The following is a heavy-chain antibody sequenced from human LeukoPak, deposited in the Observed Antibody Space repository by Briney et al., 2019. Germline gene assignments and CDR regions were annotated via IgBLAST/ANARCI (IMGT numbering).Heavy chain of an antibody. Sequence: GGSLGLSCAASGFTFSSYAMHWVRQAPGKGLEYVSAISSNGGSTYYANSVKGRFTISRDNSKNTLYLQMGSLRAEDMAVYYCARDRCGGDCYFDYWGQGTLVTVSS. CDR1: GFTFSSYA. V-gene: IGHV3-64*01. J-gene: IGHJ4*02. CDR3: ARDRCGGDCYFDY. CDR2: ISSNGGST. D-gene: IGHD2-21*02.